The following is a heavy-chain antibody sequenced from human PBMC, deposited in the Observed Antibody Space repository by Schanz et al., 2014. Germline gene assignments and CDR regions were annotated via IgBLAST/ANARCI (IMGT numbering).Heavy chain of an antibody. Sequence: QVQMVESGGGVVQPGRSLRLSCAASGFAFSVYGMHWVRQAPGKGPEWVAVIWSDGSTKYYADSVKGRFTISRDNSKNTLYLQMDSQRADDTAVYFGARAHVNNWYGKGLDYWGQGTQVTVSS. D-gene: IGHD1-1*01. CDR2: IWSDGSTK. J-gene: IGHJ4*02. CDR1: GFAFSVYG. CDR3: ARAHVNNWYGKGLDY. V-gene: IGHV3-33*01.